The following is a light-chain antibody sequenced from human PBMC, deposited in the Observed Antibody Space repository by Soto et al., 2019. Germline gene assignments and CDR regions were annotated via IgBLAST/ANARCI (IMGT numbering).Light chain of an antibody. V-gene: IGKV3-11*01. CDR2: DAS. J-gene: IGKJ3*01. CDR3: QQRCNWPLT. CDR1: QSVSSY. Sequence: EIVLTQSPATLSLSPGERATLSCRASQSVSSYLAWYQQKPGQAPRLLIYDASNRATGIPARCSAGGSGTDFTLTISCLETEDFAVYYCQQRCNWPLTFGPGTKVDIK.